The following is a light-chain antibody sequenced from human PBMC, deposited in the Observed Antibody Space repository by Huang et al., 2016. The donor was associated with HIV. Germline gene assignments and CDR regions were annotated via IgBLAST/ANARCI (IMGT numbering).Light chain of an antibody. J-gene: IGKJ2*01. CDR1: QSVSNK. CDR2: GAS. V-gene: IGKV3-15*01. Sequence: EIVMTQSPVTLSVSPGERATLSCRASQSVSNKLDWYQHKPGQAPWLLISGASTRATGVPARFSGRGSGTAFTLTIGSLQSEDYAVYYCQQYNNWPMYTFGQGTKLEIK. CDR3: QQYNNWPMYT.